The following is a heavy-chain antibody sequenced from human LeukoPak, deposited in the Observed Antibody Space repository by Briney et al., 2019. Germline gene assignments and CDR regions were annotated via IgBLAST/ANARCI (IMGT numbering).Heavy chain of an antibody. Sequence: GSLRLSCAASGFTFSRFWMNWVRQAPGRGLEWVANIDQSGGRNNYVDSVKGRFTISRDNAKNSLFLETSSLRADDTAVYFCARDVEGGTFDIWGQGTTVTVSS. CDR2: IDQSGGRN. V-gene: IGHV3-7*05. D-gene: IGHD3-16*01. J-gene: IGHJ3*02. CDR1: GFTFSRFW. CDR3: ARDVEGGTFDI.